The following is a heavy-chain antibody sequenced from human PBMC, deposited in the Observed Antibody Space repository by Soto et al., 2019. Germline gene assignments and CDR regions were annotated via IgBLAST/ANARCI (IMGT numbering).Heavy chain of an antibody. D-gene: IGHD6-13*01. CDR1: GFTFSNAW. Sequence: GGSLRLSCAASGFTFSNAWMNWVRQAPGKGLEWVGRIKSKTDGGTTDYAAPVKGRFTISRDDSKNTLYLKMNSLKTEDTAVYYCTTTGRGAAAGNYYYYYGMDVWGQGTTVTVSS. V-gene: IGHV3-15*07. J-gene: IGHJ6*02. CDR2: IKSKTDGGTT. CDR3: TTTGRGAAAGNYYYYYGMDV.